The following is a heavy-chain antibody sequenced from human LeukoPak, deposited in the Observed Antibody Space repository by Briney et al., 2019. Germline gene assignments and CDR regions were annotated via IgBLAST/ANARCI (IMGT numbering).Heavy chain of an antibody. CDR1: GGSISSSTYY. Sequence: SETLSLTCTVSGGSISSSTYYWSWIRQPPGKGLEWIGYIYYSGSTNYNPSLKSRVTISVDTSKNQFSLKLSSVTAADTAVYYCARGIISDPWGQGTLVTVSS. J-gene: IGHJ5*02. CDR2: IYYSGST. CDR3: ARGIISDP. D-gene: IGHD2-21*01. V-gene: IGHV4-61*01.